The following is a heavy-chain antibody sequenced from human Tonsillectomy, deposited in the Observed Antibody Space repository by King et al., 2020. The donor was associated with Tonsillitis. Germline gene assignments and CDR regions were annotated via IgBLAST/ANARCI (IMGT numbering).Heavy chain of an antibody. D-gene: IGHD6-6*01. CDR3: AKDISSIAPYYYAMDV. CDR2: ISWNSGSI. Sequence: VQLVESGGGLVQPGRSLRLSCAASGFTFDDYAMNWVRQAPGKGLEWVSGISWNSGSIGYADSVKGRFTISRDNAKNSLYLQMNSLRAEDTALYYCAKDISSIAPYYYAMDVWGQGTTVTVSS. V-gene: IGHV3-9*01. CDR1: GFTFDDYA. J-gene: IGHJ6*02.